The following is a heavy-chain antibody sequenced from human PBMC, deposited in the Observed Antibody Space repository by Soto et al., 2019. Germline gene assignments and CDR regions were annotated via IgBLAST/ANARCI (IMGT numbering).Heavy chain of an antibody. J-gene: IGHJ4*02. Sequence: QVQLLQSGAEVRKPGSSVQVPCKASGGTVSTYTIPWVRQAPGHGLEWMGRIIPMLGITNYAQWFQGRFTITADKSTTTAYMERSSPRAEDTSVYYCARAKWLIDGVQGTLVTVSS. CDR3: ARAKWLID. CDR2: IIPMLGIT. D-gene: IGHD6-19*01. V-gene: IGHV1-69*02. CDR1: GGTVSTYT.